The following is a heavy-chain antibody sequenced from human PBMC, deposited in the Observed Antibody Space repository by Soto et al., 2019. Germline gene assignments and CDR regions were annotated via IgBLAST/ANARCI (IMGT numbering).Heavy chain of an antibody. CDR1: GGSINTNSYY. CDR3: ARDGYCSSGSCYRRGGIYTVNYGMDA. D-gene: IGHD2-2*02. J-gene: IGHJ6*02. Sequence: SETLSLTCTVSGGSINTNSYYWGWIRQPPGKGLEWLGSVYYSGTTYYNPSLKGRLTISVDTSKNQFSLKLSSVTAADTAIYYCARDGYCSSGSCYRRGGIYTVNYGMDAWGQGTTVTVSS. V-gene: IGHV4-39*01. CDR2: VYYSGTT.